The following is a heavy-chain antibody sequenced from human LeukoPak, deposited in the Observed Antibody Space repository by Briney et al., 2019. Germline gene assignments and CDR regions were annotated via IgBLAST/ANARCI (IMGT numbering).Heavy chain of an antibody. D-gene: IGHD2-2*03. CDR2: IIPILGIA. CDR3: AGGVAIVVVPAAELRFDR. J-gene: IGHJ5*02. V-gene: IGHV1-69*02. Sequence: SVKVSCKASGGTFSSYTINWVRQAPGQGLEWMGRIIPILGIANYAQKFQGRVTITADKSTSTAYMELSSLGAEDTAVYYCAGGVAIVVVPAAELRFDRWGQGSLVT. CDR1: GGTFSSYT.